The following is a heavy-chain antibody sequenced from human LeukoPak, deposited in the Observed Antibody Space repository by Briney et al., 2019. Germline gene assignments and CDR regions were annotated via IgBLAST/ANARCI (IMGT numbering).Heavy chain of an antibody. CDR1: GFTFSSYG. J-gene: IGHJ3*02. Sequence: PGGSLRLSCAASGFTFSSYGMHWVRQAPGKGLEWVAVISYDGSNKYYADSVKGRFTISRDNSKNTLYLQMNSLRAEDTAVYYCAKGGLPVRGVNNDAFDIWGQGTMVTVSS. D-gene: IGHD3-10*01. CDR2: ISYDGSNK. V-gene: IGHV3-30*18. CDR3: AKGGLPVRGVNNDAFDI.